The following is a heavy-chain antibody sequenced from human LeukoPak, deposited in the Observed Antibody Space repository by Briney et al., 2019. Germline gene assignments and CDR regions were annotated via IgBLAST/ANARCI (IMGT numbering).Heavy chain of an antibody. Sequence: SEALSLACTVSGGSISSYYWSWIRQPPGKGLEWIGYIYYSGSTNYNPSLKSRVTISVDTSKNQFSLKLSSVTAADTAVYYCARGNYYDSSGGYGMDVWGQGTTVTVSS. V-gene: IGHV4-59*08. D-gene: IGHD3-22*01. CDR3: ARGNYYDSSGGYGMDV. CDR1: GGSISSYY. CDR2: IYYSGST. J-gene: IGHJ6*02.